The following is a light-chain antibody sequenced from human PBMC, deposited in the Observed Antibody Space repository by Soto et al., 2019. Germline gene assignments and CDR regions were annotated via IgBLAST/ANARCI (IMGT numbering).Light chain of an antibody. CDR2: DAS. CDR3: QQRSNWPT. V-gene: IGKV3-11*01. CDR1: QSVSSN. Sequence: IVMTQSPATLSVYPAERATLSCRASQSVSSNLAWYKQKPGQAPRLLIYDASNRATGIPARFSGSGSGTDFTLTIRSLEPEDFAVYYCQQRSNWPTFGQGTKVDIK. J-gene: IGKJ1*01.